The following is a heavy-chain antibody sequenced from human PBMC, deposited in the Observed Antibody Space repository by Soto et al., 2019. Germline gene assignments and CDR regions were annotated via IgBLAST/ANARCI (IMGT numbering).Heavy chain of an antibody. V-gene: IGHV1-69*06. CDR1: GFTFNVYG. Sequence: QVQLVQSGAEVKNPGSSVKVSCKTSGFTFNVYGINWVRQAPGQGLEWMGGLIPIYEAPNYAQKFQDRVTITADKSTTTVYLELSSLTSEDTAVYFCARVRDPHLDHYGLDVWGQGTTVTVSS. CDR3: ARVRDPHLDHYGLDV. CDR2: LIPIYEAP. J-gene: IGHJ6*02.